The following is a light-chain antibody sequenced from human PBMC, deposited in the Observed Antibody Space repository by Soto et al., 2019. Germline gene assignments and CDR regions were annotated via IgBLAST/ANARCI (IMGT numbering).Light chain of an antibody. CDR1: SSDIGAYDH. CDR3: ISYTVSRSYV. J-gene: IGLJ1*01. V-gene: IGLV2-14*01. Sequence: QSALTQPASVSGSPGQSITISFIGTSSDIGAYDHVAWFQQFPGKTPKLVIYSVSNRPSGVSYRFSGSKSGNTASLTISGLQADDEADYYCISYTVSRSYVFGPGTKVTVL. CDR2: SVS.